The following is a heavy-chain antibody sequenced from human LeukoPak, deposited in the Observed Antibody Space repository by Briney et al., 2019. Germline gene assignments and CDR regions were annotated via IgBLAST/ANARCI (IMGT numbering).Heavy chain of an antibody. D-gene: IGHD6-13*01. CDR2: INHSGCT. V-gene: IGHV4-34*01. J-gene: IGHJ4*02. CDR3: AIRVSSSWYVLPPGHHPLRY. Sequence: SETLSLTCAVYGGSFSGYYWSWMRESPGKGLEWIGEINHSGCTIYNPFLKSRVTITVDTSKTQSTLKLSSMTAADTAVYYCAIRVSSSWYVLPPGHHPLRYCGQGTLVTVSS. CDR1: GGSFSGYY.